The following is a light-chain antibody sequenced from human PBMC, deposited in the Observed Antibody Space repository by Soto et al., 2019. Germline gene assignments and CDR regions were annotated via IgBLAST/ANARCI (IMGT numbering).Light chain of an antibody. CDR3: QQYNNWPPPT. J-gene: IGKJ1*01. CDR2: GAS. V-gene: IGKV3-15*01. CDR1: QSVSDN. Sequence: EIVITHSPATLSVSPGERATLSCRASQSVSDNLAWYQQKPGQAPRLLIYGASTRATGVPARFSGSGSGTEFTLTISSLQSEDFAAYYCQQYNNWPPPTFGQGTKVDIK.